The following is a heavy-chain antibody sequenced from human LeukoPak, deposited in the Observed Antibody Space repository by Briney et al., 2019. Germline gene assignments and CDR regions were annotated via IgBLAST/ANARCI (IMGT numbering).Heavy chain of an antibody. CDR2: INHSGST. CDR1: GGSFSGYY. J-gene: IGHJ5*02. Sequence: PSETLSLTCAVYGGSFSGYYWSWIRQPPGKGLEWIGEINHSGSTNYNPSLKSRVTISVDTSKNQFSLKLSSVTAADTAVYYCARSGCSSTSCYHSRENWFDPWGQGTLVTVSS. CDR3: ARSGCSSTSCYHSRENWFDP. D-gene: IGHD2-2*01. V-gene: IGHV4-34*01.